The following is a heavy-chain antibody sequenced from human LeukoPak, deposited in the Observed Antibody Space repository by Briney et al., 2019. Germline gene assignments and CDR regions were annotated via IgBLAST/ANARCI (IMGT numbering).Heavy chain of an antibody. CDR1: GYTLTELS. D-gene: IGHD1-26*01. Sequence: ASVKVSCKVSGYTLTELSMHWVRQAPGKGLEWMGGFDLEDGETIYAQKFQGRVTMTEDTSTDTAYMELSSLRSEDTAVYYCATDRQWGLPPCFDYWGQGTLVTVSS. CDR3: ATDRQWGLPPCFDY. CDR2: FDLEDGET. J-gene: IGHJ4*02. V-gene: IGHV1-24*01.